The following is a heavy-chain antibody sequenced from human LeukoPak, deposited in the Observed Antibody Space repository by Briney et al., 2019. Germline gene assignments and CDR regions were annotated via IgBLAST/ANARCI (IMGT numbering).Heavy chain of an antibody. V-gene: IGHV4-34*01. J-gene: IGHJ3*02. D-gene: IGHD2-15*01. CDR1: GASFSGYY. Sequence: SETLSLTCAVYGASFSGYYWSWIRQPPGKGLEWIGEINHSGSTNYNPSLRSRVTISVDTSKNQFSLKLSSVTAADTAVYYCARGKLLRAFDIWGQGTMVTVSS. CDR3: ARGKLLRAFDI. CDR2: INHSGST.